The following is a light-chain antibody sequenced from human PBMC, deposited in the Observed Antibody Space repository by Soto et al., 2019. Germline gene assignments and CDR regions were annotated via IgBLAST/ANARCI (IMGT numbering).Light chain of an antibody. CDR1: QSVLYSSNNKNY. J-gene: IGKJ4*01. V-gene: IGKV4-1*01. CDR3: QQYYRTPLS. CDR2: WAS. Sequence: DIVMTQSPDSLAVSLGERATINCKSSQSVLYSSNNKNYLAWYQQKPGQPPKLLIYWASTRESGVPDRFSGSGYGTDFILTHSSQQAEDVAVYYCQQYYRTPLSFGGGTKVEIK.